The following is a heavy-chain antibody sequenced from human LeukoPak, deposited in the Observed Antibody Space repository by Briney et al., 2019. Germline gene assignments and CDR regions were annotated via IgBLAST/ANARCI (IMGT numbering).Heavy chain of an antibody. CDR1: GFTFSSYA. Sequence: PGGSLRLSCAASGFTFSSYAMHWVRQAPGKGLEWVAVISYDGSNKYYADSVKGRFTISRDDSKNTLYLQMNSLRAEDTAVYYCARDREEDGYNCLFDYWGQGTLVTVSS. V-gene: IGHV3-30-3*01. J-gene: IGHJ4*02. CDR3: ARDREEDGYNCLFDY. D-gene: IGHD5-24*01. CDR2: ISYDGSNK.